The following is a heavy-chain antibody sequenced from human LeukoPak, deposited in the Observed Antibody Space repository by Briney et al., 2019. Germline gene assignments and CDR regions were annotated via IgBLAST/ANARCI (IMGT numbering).Heavy chain of an antibody. Sequence: GGSLRLSCAASVFTFSSDSMNWVRQAPGKGLEWVSSISSSSSYIYYADSLKGRFTISRDNAKNSLYLQMNSLRAEDTAVYYCARDWAAKRWLHTKRSEDAFDIWGQGTMVTVSS. CDR3: ARDWAAKRWLHTKRSEDAFDI. CDR1: VFTFSSDS. D-gene: IGHD5-24*01. J-gene: IGHJ3*02. V-gene: IGHV3-21*01. CDR2: ISSSSSYI.